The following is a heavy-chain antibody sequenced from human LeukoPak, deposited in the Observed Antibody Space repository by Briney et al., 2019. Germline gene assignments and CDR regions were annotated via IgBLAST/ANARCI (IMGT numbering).Heavy chain of an antibody. V-gene: IGHV4-31*03. J-gene: IGHJ3*02. D-gene: IGHD2-21*02. Sequence: PSQTLSLTCTVSGGSISSGGYYWTWIRQHPGKGLEWIGYIYYSGSTYYNPSLKSRVTISVDTSNNQFSLRLSSVTAADTAVYYCARDVVVTSSPDAFDIWGQGTMVTVSS. CDR1: GGSISSGGYY. CDR3: ARDVVVTSSPDAFDI. CDR2: IYYSGST.